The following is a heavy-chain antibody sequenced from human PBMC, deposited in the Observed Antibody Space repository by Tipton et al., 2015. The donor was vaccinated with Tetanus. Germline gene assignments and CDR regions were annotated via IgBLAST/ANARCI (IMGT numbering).Heavy chain of an antibody. Sequence: QVQLVQSGAEMEKPGASVKVSCKASGYTFTGYYIYWVRQAPGQGLEWMGWIDPNSGGTVYAQKFQGRVTMTRDTSISTAYMELRSLRSDDTAVYYCARDRGDYIYYGMDVWGPGTTVTVS. CDR3: ARDRGDYIYYGMDV. CDR2: IDPNSGGT. CDR1: GYTFTGYY. D-gene: IGHD3-22*01. V-gene: IGHV1-2*02. J-gene: IGHJ6*02.